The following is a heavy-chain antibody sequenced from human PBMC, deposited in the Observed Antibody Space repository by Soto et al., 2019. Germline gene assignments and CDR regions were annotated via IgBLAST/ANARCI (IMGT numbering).Heavy chain of an antibody. D-gene: IGHD1-26*01. CDR1: GGSFSGYY. J-gene: IGHJ6*02. CDR2: INHSGST. Sequence: QVQLQQWGAGLLKPSETLSLTCAVYGGSFSGYYWSWIRQPPGKGLEWIGEINHSGSTNYNPSLKRRVTISVDTSKNQFSLKLSSVTAADTAVYYCARGLGVGATTVHYYYYYGMDVWGQGTTVTVSS. CDR3: ARGLGVGATTVHYYYYYGMDV. V-gene: IGHV4-34*01.